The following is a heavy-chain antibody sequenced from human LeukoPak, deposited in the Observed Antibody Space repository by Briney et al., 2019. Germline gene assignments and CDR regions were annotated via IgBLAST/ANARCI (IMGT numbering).Heavy chain of an antibody. J-gene: IGHJ4*02. CDR1: GFTFSSYG. CDR2: ISYDGSNK. CDR3: AKDKIRGMTTTHIFDY. V-gene: IGHV3-30*18. D-gene: IGHD1-26*01. Sequence: PGGSLRLSCAASGFTFSSYGMHWVRQAPGKGLEWVAVISYDGSNKYHADSVKGRFTISRDNSKNTLYLQMNSLRAEDTAVYYCAKDKIRGMTTTHIFDYWGQGTLVTVSS.